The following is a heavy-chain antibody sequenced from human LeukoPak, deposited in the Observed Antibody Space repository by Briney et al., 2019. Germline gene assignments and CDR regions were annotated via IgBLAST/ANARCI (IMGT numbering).Heavy chain of an antibody. CDR3: ARASGDTVDTTTMGSY. D-gene: IGHD5-18*01. CDR1: GFTFSTYS. J-gene: IGHJ4*02. CDR2: ISSSSAYI. V-gene: IGHV3-21*01. Sequence: GGSLRLSCAASGFTFSTYSMNWVRQAPGKGLEWVSSISSSSAYIYYADSVKGRFTISRDNAKNSLYLLMNSLRAEDTAVYYCARASGDTVDTTTMGSYWGQGTLVTVSS.